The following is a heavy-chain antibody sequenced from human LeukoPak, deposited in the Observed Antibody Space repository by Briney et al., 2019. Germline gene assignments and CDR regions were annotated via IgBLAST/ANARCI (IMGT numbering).Heavy chain of an antibody. Sequence: SETLSLTCTVSGGSISSGGYYWSWIRQHPGKGLEWIGYIYYSGSTYYNPSLKSRVTISVDMSKNQFSLKLSSVTAADTAVYYCARDGGGVPLRRYFDLWGRGTLVTVSS. CDR1: GGSISSGGYY. J-gene: IGHJ2*01. V-gene: IGHV4-31*03. D-gene: IGHD2-8*02. CDR2: IYYSGST. CDR3: ARDGGGVPLRRYFDL.